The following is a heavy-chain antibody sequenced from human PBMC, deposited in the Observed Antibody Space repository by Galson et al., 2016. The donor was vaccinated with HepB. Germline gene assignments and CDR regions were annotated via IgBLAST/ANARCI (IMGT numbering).Heavy chain of an antibody. J-gene: IGHJ5*02. D-gene: IGHD4-11*01. CDR1: GVSIRSGSHY. CDR3: AAEWMSVTGSNYFDL. CDR2: KHPGGSG. Sequence: TLSLTCTVSGVSIRSGSHYWSWVRQPAGKGLEWIGHKHPGGSGNYSPSLKSRVTISVDTSKNQFSLHLSSVTAADTAVYYCAAEWMSVTGSNYFDLWGQGALVTVSS. V-gene: IGHV4-61*09.